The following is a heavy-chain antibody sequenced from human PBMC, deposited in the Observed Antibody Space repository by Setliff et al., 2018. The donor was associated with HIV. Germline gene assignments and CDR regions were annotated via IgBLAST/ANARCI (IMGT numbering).Heavy chain of an antibody. Sequence: PSETLSLTCTVSGGSISSGSYYWSWIRQPAGKGLEWIGHIYTSGGTNYNPSLKSRVTISVDTSKNQFSLKLTSVTAADTALYYCARLRGYFYGHGRYFDYWGQGTLVTVSS. CDR2: IYTSGGT. D-gene: IGHD5-18*01. V-gene: IGHV4-61*09. CDR1: GGSISSGSYY. CDR3: ARLRGYFYGHGRYFDY. J-gene: IGHJ4*02.